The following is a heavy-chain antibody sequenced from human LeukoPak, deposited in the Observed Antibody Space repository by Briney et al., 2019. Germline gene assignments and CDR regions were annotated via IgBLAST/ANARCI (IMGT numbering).Heavy chain of an antibody. CDR2: LSYDGSNT. J-gene: IGHJ4*02. CDR3: AKEGYDSSGSFDY. Sequence: GSLRLSCAASGFTFSTYGMHWVRQAPGKGLEWVAVLSYDGSNTYYADSVKGRFTISRDKSKNTLYLQMNSLRAEDTAVYYCAKEGYDSSGSFDYGGQGTLVTVSS. V-gene: IGHV3-30*18. D-gene: IGHD3-22*01. CDR1: GFTFSTYG.